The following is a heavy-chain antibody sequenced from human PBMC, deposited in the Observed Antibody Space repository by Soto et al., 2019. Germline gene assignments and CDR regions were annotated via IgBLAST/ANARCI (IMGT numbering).Heavy chain of an antibody. D-gene: IGHD2-15*01. Sequence: GSGPTLVNPTQTLTLTCTFSGFSLSTSGMCVSWIRQPPGKALEWLALIDWDDDKYYSTSLKTRLTISKDTSKNQVVLTMTNMDPVDTATYYCARIAVAATPDPEDYYYYVMDVWGQGSSVTVSS. J-gene: IGHJ6*02. CDR2: IDWDDDK. CDR3: ARIAVAATPDPEDYYYYVMDV. CDR1: GFSLSTSGMC. V-gene: IGHV2-70*01.